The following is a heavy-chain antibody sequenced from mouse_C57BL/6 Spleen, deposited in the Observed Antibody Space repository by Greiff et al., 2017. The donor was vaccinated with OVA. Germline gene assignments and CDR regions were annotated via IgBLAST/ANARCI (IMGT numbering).Heavy chain of an antibody. J-gene: IGHJ2*01. D-gene: IGHD2-4*01. CDR3: AKIYDYDEDYFDY. Sequence: QVQLQQSGPGLVQPSQSLSITCTVSGFSLTSYGVHWVRQSPGKGLEWLGVIWRGGSTDYNAAFMSRLSITKDNSKSQVFFKMNSLQADDTAIYYCAKIYDYDEDYFDYWGQGTTLTVSS. CDR1: GFSLTSYG. CDR2: IWRGGST. V-gene: IGHV2-5*01.